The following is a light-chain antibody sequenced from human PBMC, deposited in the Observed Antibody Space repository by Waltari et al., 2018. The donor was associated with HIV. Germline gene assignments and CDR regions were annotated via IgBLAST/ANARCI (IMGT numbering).Light chain of an antibody. CDR3: QQSYSGPLT. CDR2: GAS. CDR1: QSISTY. J-gene: IGKJ4*01. V-gene: IGKV1-39*01. Sequence: DIQLTQSPSSLSASVGDRVTLTCRASQSISTYLNWYQQKPGRPPKGLIYGASTLQRGVPSRFRGSGSGTDFTLTISGLQPEDFAKYYCQQSYSGPLTFGGGTKVDIK.